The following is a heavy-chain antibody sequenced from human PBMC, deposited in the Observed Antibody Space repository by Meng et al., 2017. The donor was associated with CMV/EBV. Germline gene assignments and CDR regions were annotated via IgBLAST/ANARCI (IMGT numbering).Heavy chain of an antibody. CDR1: GFTFSSYS. Sequence: GESLKISCAASGFTFSSYSMNWVRQAPGKGLEWVSSISSSSSYIYYADSVKGRFTISRDNAKNSLYLQMNSLRAEDTAVYYSARYYYGSGSYSGAFDIWGQGTMVTVSS. D-gene: IGHD3-10*01. CDR2: ISSSSSYI. V-gene: IGHV3-21*01. CDR3: ARYYYGSGSYSGAFDI. J-gene: IGHJ3*02.